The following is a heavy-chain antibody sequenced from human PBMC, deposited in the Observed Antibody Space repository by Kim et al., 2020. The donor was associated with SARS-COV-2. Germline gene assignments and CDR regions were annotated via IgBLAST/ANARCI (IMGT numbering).Heavy chain of an antibody. J-gene: IGHJ4*02. Sequence: GGSLRLSCEASGFTFGRYAMSWARQAPGKGLEWVSTISYGGVRTHYADSVKGRFTISRDNSKRTLFLHMNSLRAEDTAVYYCEASDYWGQGSLVTVSS. CDR3: EASDY. CDR1: GFTFGRYA. V-gene: IGHV3-23*01. CDR2: ISYGGVRT.